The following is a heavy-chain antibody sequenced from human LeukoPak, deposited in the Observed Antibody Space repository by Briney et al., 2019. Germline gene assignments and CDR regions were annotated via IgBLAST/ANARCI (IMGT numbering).Heavy chain of an antibody. CDR1: GFTFSSYG. CDR2: ISYDGSNK. V-gene: IGHV3-30*18. CDR3: AKDPLYSSSWYAYNWFDP. J-gene: IGHJ5*02. D-gene: IGHD6-13*01. Sequence: PGRSLRLSCAASGFTFSSYGMHWVRQAPGKGLEWVAVISYDGSNKYYADSVKGRFTISRDNSKNTLYLQMNSLRAEDTAVYYCAKDPLYSSSWYAYNWFDPWGQGTLVTVSS.